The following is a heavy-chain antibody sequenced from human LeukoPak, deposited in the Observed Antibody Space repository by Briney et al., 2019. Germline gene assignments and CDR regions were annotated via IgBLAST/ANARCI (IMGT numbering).Heavy chain of an antibody. J-gene: IGHJ6*02. CDR3: ARVGEHGDYGYYYYGMDV. Sequence: SETLSLTCTVSGGSISSGGYYWSWIRQHPGTGLEWIGYIYYSGSTYYNPSLKSRVTISVDTSKNQFSLKLSSVTAADTAVYYCARVGEHGDYGYYYYGMDVWGQGTTVTVSS. D-gene: IGHD4-17*01. CDR2: IYYSGST. V-gene: IGHV4-31*03. CDR1: GGSISSGGYY.